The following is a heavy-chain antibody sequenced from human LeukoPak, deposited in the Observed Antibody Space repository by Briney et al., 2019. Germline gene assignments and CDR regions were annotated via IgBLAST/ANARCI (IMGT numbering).Heavy chain of an antibody. CDR3: VRGYGDTTYYYYGMDV. V-gene: IGHV3-48*01. Sequence: GGSLRLSCVDSGFTFSRHSMNWVRQAPGKGLEWVSYINGGGSPIYYADSVRGRFTISRDNAKNSLYLQMNSLRAEDTAVYYCVRGYGDTTYYYYGMDVWGQGTTVTVSS. CDR1: GFTFSRHS. J-gene: IGHJ6*02. CDR2: INGGGSPI. D-gene: IGHD4-17*01.